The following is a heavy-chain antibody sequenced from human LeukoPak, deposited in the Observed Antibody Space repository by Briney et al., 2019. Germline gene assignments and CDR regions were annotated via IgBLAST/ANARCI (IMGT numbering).Heavy chain of an antibody. D-gene: IGHD4-17*01. CDR2: ISYDGSNK. J-gene: IGHJ4*02. V-gene: IGHV3-30-3*01. CDR1: GFTFSSYA. CDR3: ASSTVTQYYFDY. Sequence: PGGSPRLSCSASGFTFSSYAMHWVRQAPGKGLEWVAVISYDGSNKYYADSVKGRFTISRDNSKNTLYLQMNSLRAEDTAVYYCASSTVTQYYFDYWGQGTLVTVSS.